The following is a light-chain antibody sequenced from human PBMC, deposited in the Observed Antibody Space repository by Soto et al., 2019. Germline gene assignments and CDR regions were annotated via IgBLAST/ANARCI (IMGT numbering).Light chain of an antibody. J-gene: IGLJ1*01. Sequence: SYELTQPPSVSVAPGQTARITWGGNKIGSKSVNWYQHKPGQAPVLVVYSDRDRASGLPARFSGSNSGNSATLTISRVEGGDEADYYCQVWDSTSAHPYVFGTGTKVTVL. CDR3: QVWDSTSAHPYV. CDR1: KIGSKS. V-gene: IGLV3-21*02. CDR2: SDR.